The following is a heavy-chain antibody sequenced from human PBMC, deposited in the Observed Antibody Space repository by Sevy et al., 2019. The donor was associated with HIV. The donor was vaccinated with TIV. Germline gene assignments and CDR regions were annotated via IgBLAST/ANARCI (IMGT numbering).Heavy chain of an antibody. D-gene: IGHD3-9*01. J-gene: IGHJ4*02. CDR1: GFTFSSYA. V-gene: IGHV3-30-3*01. CDR2: ISYDGSIK. CDR3: AREPYYDILTCYGPSGAFDY. Sequence: GGSLSLSCAASGFTFSSYAMHWVRQAPGKGLEWVAVISYDGSIKYYADSVKGRFTISRDNSKNTLYLQMNSLRAEDTAVYYCAREPYYDILTCYGPSGAFDYWGQGTLVTVSS.